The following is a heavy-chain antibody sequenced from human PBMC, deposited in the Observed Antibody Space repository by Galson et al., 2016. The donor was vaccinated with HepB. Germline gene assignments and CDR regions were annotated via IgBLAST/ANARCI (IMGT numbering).Heavy chain of an antibody. V-gene: IGHV5-51*01. J-gene: IGHJ4*02. CDR1: GYSFPNYW. CDR2: IYPGDSDT. Sequence: QSGAEVKKPGETLKISCKVSGYSFPNYWIGWVRQRPGKGLEWMGIIYPGDSDTRYSPSFQGQVTFSADKSISTAYLQWNTLKASDSAMYYCARSRESTSWKYYFDHWGQGTLVTVSS. D-gene: IGHD6-13*01. CDR3: ARSRESTSWKYYFDH.